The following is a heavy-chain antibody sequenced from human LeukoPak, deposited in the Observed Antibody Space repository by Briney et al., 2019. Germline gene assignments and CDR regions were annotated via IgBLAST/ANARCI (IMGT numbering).Heavy chain of an antibody. D-gene: IGHD6-13*01. CDR1: GYTFTGYY. CDR3: ARSGSSLVNWFDP. V-gene: IGHV1-2*02. Sequence: ASVKVYCNASGYTFTGYYMHWGRQAPGQGLEWMGWINPNSGGTNYAQKFQGRVTMTRDTPISTAYMELSRLRSDDTAVYYCARSGSSLVNWFDPWGQGTLVTVSS. J-gene: IGHJ5*02. CDR2: INPNSGGT.